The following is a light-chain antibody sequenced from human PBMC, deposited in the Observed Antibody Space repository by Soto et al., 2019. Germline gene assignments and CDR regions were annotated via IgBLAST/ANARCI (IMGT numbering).Light chain of an antibody. J-gene: IGKJ5*01. CDR1: QNINTY. CDR3: QQSSTIPLS. CDR2: VAS. Sequence: DIQMTQSPSSLSASVGDRIIITCRASQNINTYLNWYQQKPGKAPNLLIYVASSLQSGVPPRFSGSVAGTEFTLTISSLQPEDFATSYCQQSSTIPLSFGQGTRLEIK. V-gene: IGKV1-39*01.